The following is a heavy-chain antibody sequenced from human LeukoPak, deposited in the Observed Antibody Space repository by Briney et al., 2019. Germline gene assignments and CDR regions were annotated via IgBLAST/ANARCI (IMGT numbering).Heavy chain of an antibody. D-gene: IGHD2-2*01. J-gene: IGHJ6*02. CDR3: AKEEYSTRYYYYGMDV. CDR1: GFAFSSYA. CDR2: ISGGGDST. Sequence: GGSLRLSCGASGFAFSSYAMNWVLQAPGKGLEWVSAISGGGDSTFYADSVKGRFTISRDNSKNTLYLQMSSLRAEDTAIYYCAKEEYSTRYYYYGMDVWGQGTTVTVSS. V-gene: IGHV3-23*01.